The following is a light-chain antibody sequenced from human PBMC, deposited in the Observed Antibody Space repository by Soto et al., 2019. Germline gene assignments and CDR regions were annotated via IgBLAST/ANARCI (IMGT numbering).Light chain of an antibody. Sequence: DIPLTQSQSSLSASVFDRVTVXWRASQSISTYLNWFQQRPGKAPKLLIYGAYTLQDGVPSRFSGSGSETEFTLTISSLQPEDFATYYCQQSFGAPRTFGQGTKVDNK. CDR3: QQSFGAPRT. J-gene: IGKJ1*01. V-gene: IGKV1-39*01. CDR2: GAY. CDR1: QSISTY.